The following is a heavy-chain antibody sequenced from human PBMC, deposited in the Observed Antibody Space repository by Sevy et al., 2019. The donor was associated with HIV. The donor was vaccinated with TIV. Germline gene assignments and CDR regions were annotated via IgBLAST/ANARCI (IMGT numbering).Heavy chain of an antibody. V-gene: IGHV3-23*01. Sequence: SGSLRLSCAASGFTFSKYSMSWVRQPPGKGLEGVSTLSFGCGEINHADSVKGRFTISRDNSKNSLYLQMNNLRAEDTAVYYCAREGCTKPHDYWGQGTLVTVSS. CDR1: GFTFSKYS. J-gene: IGHJ4*02. CDR3: AREGCTKPHDY. D-gene: IGHD2-8*01. CDR2: LSFGCGEI.